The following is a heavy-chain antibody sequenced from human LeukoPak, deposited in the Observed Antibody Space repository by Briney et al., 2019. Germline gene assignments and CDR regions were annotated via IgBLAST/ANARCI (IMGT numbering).Heavy chain of an antibody. Sequence: GGSLRLSCAASGFTFDDYGMSWVRQAPGKGLEWVSGIDWNGGSTGYADSVKGRFTISRDNAKNSLYLQMNSLRAEDTALYYCARNWEKCCFDYWGQGTLVTVSS. J-gene: IGHJ4*02. V-gene: IGHV3-20*04. CDR3: ARNWEKCCFDY. CDR1: GFTFDDYG. CDR2: IDWNGGST. D-gene: IGHD1-26*01.